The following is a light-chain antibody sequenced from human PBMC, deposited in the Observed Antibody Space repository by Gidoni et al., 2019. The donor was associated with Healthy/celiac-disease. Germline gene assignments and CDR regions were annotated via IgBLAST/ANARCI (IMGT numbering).Light chain of an antibody. J-gene: IGLJ1*01. CDR1: SSDVGVYNY. CDR3: SAYTSSSTSV. V-gene: IGLV2-14*01. CDR2: EVS. Sequence: QSALTQPASVSGSPGQSITISCTGTSSDVGVYNYVYWYQQHPGKAPKRLSYEVSKRPSGVSNLFSGSKSGNTASLTISGLQAEDEADYYCSAYTSSSTSVFGTGTKVTVL.